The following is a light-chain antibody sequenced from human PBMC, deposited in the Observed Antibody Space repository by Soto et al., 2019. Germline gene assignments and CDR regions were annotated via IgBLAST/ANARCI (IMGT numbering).Light chain of an antibody. CDR1: SSDVGGYNY. Sequence: QSALTQPASVSGSPGQSITISCTGTSSDVGGYNYVSWYQQHPGKAPKLMIYEVSNRPSGVSNRFSGSKSGNTASLTISGLQAEDEADYYCSSYTSISTRVFSGGTKLTVL. CDR2: EVS. CDR3: SSYTSISTRV. J-gene: IGLJ3*02. V-gene: IGLV2-14*01.